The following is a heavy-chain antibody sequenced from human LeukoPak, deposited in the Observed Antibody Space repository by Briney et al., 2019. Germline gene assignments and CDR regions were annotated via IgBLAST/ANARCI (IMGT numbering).Heavy chain of an antibody. CDR1: GFTFSDYY. Sequence: PGGSLRLSCAASGFTFSDYYMSWIRQAPGKGLEWVSYISSSGSTIYYADSVKGRFTISRDNAKNSLYLQMNSLRAEDTAVYYCATLRAYSSGWLSTPPSYYYYYMDVWGKGTTVTVSS. V-gene: IGHV3-11*01. CDR3: ATLRAYSSGWLSTPPSYYYYYMDV. CDR2: ISSSGSTI. D-gene: IGHD6-19*01. J-gene: IGHJ6*03.